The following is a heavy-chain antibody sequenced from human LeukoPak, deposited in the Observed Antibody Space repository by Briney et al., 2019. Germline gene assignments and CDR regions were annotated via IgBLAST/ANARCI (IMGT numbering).Heavy chain of an antibody. CDR1: GGTFSSYA. CDR2: IIPIFGTA. V-gene: IGHV1-69*05. D-gene: IGHD2-15*01. J-gene: IGHJ4*02. Sequence: SVKVSCKASGGTFSSYAISWVRQAPGQGLEWMGGIIPIFGTANYAQKFQGRVTITTDESTSTAYMELSSLRSEDTAVYYCARDRPPNCSGGSCMTDWGQGTLVTVSS. CDR3: ARDRPPNCSGGSCMTD.